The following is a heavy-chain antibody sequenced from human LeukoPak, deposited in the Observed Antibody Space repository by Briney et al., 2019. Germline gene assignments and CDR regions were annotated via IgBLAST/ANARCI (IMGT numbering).Heavy chain of an antibody. D-gene: IGHD6-6*01. V-gene: IGHV3-21*01. CDR3: ATGGLYSSSET. J-gene: IGHJ5*02. Sequence: PGESLRLSCVVSGFNFTAYSINWVRQAPGMGLEWVSSISTGTNYKYYADSVKGRFTISRDNAKSSVYLQMNSLRVGETAVYYCATGGLYSSSETWGQGTLVIVSS. CDR2: ISTGTNYK. CDR1: GFNFTAYS.